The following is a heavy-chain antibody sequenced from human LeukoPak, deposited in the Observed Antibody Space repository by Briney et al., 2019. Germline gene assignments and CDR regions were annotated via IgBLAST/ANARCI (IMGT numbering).Heavy chain of an antibody. J-gene: IGHJ6*03. CDR2: IYPGDSDT. CDR1: GYSFTRYW. Sequence: PGESLKISCKGSGYSFTRYWIGWVRQMPGKGLEWMGIIYPGDSDTRYSPSFQGQVTISADKSISTAYLQWSSLKASDTAMYYCARLVHYDFWSGLVYYYYYYMDVWGKGTTVTVSS. V-gene: IGHV5-51*01. D-gene: IGHD3-3*01. CDR3: ARLVHYDFWSGLVYYYYYYMDV.